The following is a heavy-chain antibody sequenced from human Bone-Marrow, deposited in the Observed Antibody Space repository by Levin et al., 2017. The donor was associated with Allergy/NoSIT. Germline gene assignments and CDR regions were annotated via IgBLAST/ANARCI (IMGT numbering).Heavy chain of an antibody. D-gene: IGHD4-23*01. CDR2: ISWNSGSI. CDR1: GFTFDDYA. J-gene: IGHJ3*02. V-gene: IGHV3-9*01. CDR3: AKGPIVWHGGNSDAFDI. Sequence: SLKISCAASGFTFDDYAMHWVRQAPGKGLEWVSGISWNSGSIGYADSVKGRFTISRDNAKNSLYLQMNSLRAEDTALYYCAKGPIVWHGGNSDAFDIWGQGTMVTVSS.